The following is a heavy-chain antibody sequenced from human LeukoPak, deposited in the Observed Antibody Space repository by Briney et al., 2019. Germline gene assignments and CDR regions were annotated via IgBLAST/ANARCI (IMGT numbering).Heavy chain of an antibody. D-gene: IGHD3-3*01. Sequence: GGSLRLSCAASGFTFSSYGMHWVRQAPGKGLEWVSAISGSGGSTYYADSVKGRFTISRDNSKNTLYLQMNSLRAEDTAVYYCAKDPRTKYDFWSGYFVDYWGQGTLVTVSS. CDR3: AKDPRTKYDFWSGYFVDY. J-gene: IGHJ4*02. CDR1: GFTFSSYG. CDR2: ISGSGGST. V-gene: IGHV3-23*01.